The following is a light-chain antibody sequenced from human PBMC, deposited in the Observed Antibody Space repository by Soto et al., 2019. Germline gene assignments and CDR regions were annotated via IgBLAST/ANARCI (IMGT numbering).Light chain of an antibody. CDR3: SSYTSSSTPYV. V-gene: IGLV2-14*01. CDR2: DVS. Sequence: QSVLTQPASVSGSPGQSITISCTGTSSDVGGYNYVSWYQQHPGKAPKLMIYDVSNRPSGVSNRFSGPKSGNTASLTISGLQADDEADYYCSSYTSSSTPYVFGTGTKVTVL. CDR1: SSDVGGYNY. J-gene: IGLJ1*01.